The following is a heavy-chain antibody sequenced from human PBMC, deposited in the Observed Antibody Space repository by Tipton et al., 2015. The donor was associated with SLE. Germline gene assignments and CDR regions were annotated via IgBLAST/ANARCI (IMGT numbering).Heavy chain of an antibody. CDR1: GGSISSSSYY. CDR2: IYYSGST. V-gene: IGHV4-39*07. J-gene: IGHJ6*03. Sequence: TLSLTCTVSGGSISSSSYYWGWIRQPPGKGLEWIGSIYYSGSTYYNPSLKSRVTISVDTSKNQFSLKLSSVTAADTAVYYRAREARPYYYYYYMDVWGKGTTVTVSS. CDR3: AREARPYYYYYYMDV.